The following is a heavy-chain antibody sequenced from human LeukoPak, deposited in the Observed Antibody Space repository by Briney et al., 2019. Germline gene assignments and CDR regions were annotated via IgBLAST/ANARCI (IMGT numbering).Heavy chain of an antibody. D-gene: IGHD4-23*01. CDR2: ISWNSSSI. CDR3: AKGAVGGNRYYYGMDV. Sequence: PGGSLRLSCAASGFTFGDYAMHWVRQAPGKGLEWVSGISWNSSSIGYADSVKGRFTISRDNAKNSLYLQMNSLRAEDTALYYCAKGAVGGNRYYYGMDVWGQGTTVTVSS. J-gene: IGHJ6*02. V-gene: IGHV3-9*01. CDR1: GFTFGDYA.